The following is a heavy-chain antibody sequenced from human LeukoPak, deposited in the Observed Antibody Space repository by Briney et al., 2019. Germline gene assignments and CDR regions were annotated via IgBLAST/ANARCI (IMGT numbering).Heavy chain of an antibody. CDR3: ARAMAARLHYFDY. D-gene: IGHD6-6*01. CDR2: INPNSGGT. Sequence: ASVKVSCKASGYTFTSYYMHWVRQAPGQGLEWMGWINPNSGGTNYAQKFQGRVTMTRDTSISTAYMELSRLRSDDTAVYYCARAMAARLHYFDYWGQGTLVTVSS. J-gene: IGHJ4*02. CDR1: GYTFTSYY. V-gene: IGHV1-2*02.